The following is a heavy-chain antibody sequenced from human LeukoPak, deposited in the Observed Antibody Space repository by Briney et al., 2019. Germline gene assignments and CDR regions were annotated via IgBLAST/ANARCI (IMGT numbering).Heavy chain of an antibody. CDR2: INAYNGHT. J-gene: IGHJ4*02. Sequence: ASVKVSCKASGYTFNNYGISWVRQAPGQGLEWVGWINAYNGHTNYAERLQGRVTVTADTSTSTAYMELNRLRSDDTAVYYCARSYYDFWSDYWGAHDYWGQGTLVTVSS. V-gene: IGHV1-18*01. D-gene: IGHD3-3*01. CDR3: ARSYYDFWSDYWGAHDY. CDR1: GYTFNNYG.